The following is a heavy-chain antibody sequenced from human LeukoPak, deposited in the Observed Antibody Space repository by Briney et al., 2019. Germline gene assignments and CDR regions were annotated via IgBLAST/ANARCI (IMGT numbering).Heavy chain of an antibody. Sequence: PGGSLRLSCAASGFTFSSHSMNWARQAPGKGLEWISYTCPNGVTINYADSVKGRFTTSRDNAKNSLYLQMNSLRVEDTAVYFCARDHRYAQDFWGQGTLVTVSS. V-gene: IGHV3-48*01. J-gene: IGHJ4*02. CDR1: GFTFSSHS. CDR3: ARDHRYAQDF. D-gene: IGHD1-1*01. CDR2: TCPNGVTI.